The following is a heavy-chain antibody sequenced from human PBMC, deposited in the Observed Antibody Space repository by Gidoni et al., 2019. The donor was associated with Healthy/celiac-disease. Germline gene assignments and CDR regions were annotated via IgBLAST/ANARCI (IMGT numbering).Heavy chain of an antibody. CDR1: GFTFDDYA. D-gene: IGHD6-13*01. CDR3: AKANIAAAGIDY. Sequence: EVQLVESGGGLVQPGRSLRLSCAASGFTFDDYAMHWVRQAPGKGLEWVSGISWNSGSIGYADSVKGRFTISRDNAKNSLYLQMNSLRAEDTALYYCAKANIAAAGIDYWGQGTLVTVSS. J-gene: IGHJ4*02. V-gene: IGHV3-9*01. CDR2: ISWNSGSI.